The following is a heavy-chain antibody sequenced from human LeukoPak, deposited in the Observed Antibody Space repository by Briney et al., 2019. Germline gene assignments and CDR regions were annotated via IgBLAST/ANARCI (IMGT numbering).Heavy chain of an antibody. J-gene: IGHJ4*02. CDR1: GGTFSSYA. D-gene: IGHD3-3*01. CDR3: ATPDFWSGYYVYYFDY. CDR2: IIPILGIA. V-gene: IGHV1-69*04. Sequence: GASVKVSCKASGGTFSSYAISWVRQAPGQGLEWMGRIIPILGIANYAQKFQGRVTITADKSTSTAYMELSSLRSEDTAVYYCATPDFWSGYYVYYFDYWGQGTLVTVSS.